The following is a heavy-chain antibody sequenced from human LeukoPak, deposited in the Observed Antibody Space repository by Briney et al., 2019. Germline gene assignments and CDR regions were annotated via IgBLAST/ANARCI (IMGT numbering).Heavy chain of an antibody. D-gene: IGHD5-18*01. CDR1: GDSIHTYN. J-gene: IGHJ4*02. Sequence: AETLSLTCTVSGDSIHTYNWMWLRQPPGRGLEWIGRNSISGMGIYNPSLMRRVSISVGKPNNQFYLTLTSVAAADTAVYYCVRDREHSYGSDFDHWGRGMVVSVS. CDR2: NSISGMG. CDR3: VRDREHSYGSDFDH. V-gene: IGHV4-4*07.